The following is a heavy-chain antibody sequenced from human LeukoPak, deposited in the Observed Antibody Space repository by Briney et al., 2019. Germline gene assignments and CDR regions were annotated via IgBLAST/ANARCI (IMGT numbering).Heavy chain of an antibody. CDR3: ARGVYSSSWYIDY. CDR2: IYYSGNT. Sequence: PSQTLSLTCTVSGGSISSGGYSWSWIRQHPGKGLEWIGYIYYSGNTYYNPSLKSRVTISVDTSKNQFSLKLSSVTAADTAVYYCARGVYSSSWYIDYWGQGTLVTVSS. V-gene: IGHV4-31*03. J-gene: IGHJ4*02. CDR1: GGSISSGGYS. D-gene: IGHD6-13*01.